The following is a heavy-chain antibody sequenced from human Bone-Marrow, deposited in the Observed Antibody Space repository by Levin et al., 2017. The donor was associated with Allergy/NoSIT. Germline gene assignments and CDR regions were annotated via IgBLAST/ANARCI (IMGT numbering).Heavy chain of an antibody. J-gene: IGHJ4*02. CDR2: IDGSGANT. CDR3: AKDEGYCSRGVSCYGSDY. D-gene: IGHD2-15*01. Sequence: PGGSLRLSCAASGFTFSSYAMAWVRQAPGKGPEWVSVIDGSGANTDYANSVKGRFAVSRDNPKNTLYLQMSSLRAEDTAVYYCAKDEGYCSRGVSCYGSDYWGQGTLVIVSS. V-gene: IGHV3-23*01. CDR1: GFTFSSYA.